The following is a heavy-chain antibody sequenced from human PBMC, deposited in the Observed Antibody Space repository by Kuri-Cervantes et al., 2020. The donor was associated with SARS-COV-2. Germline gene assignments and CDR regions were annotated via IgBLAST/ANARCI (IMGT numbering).Heavy chain of an antibody. D-gene: IGHD2-15*01. CDR1: GGSISSSDYY. CDR2: IYYSGST. Sequence: SETLSLTCTVSGGSISSSDYYWDWIRQPPGKGLEWIGSIYYSGSTYNNPSLKSRVTISADTSKNQFSLKLSSVTAADTAVYYRARLKRGSNWFDPWGQGTLVTVSS. V-gene: IGHV4-39*01. CDR3: ARLKRGSNWFDP. J-gene: IGHJ5*02.